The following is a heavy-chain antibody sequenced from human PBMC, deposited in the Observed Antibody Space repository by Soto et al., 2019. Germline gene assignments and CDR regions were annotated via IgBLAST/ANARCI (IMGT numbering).Heavy chain of an antibody. CDR1: GFSFEEYA. Sequence: EMRLVESGGALAKPGGSLRLSCEASGFSFEEYAMNWVRQGPGKGLEWVARISWNSGTTHYADSVKGRFAISRDNGKNLVYLEMNGLRIEDTALYYCAKDNLRSGLGNWFDPWGQRTWVSVSS. D-gene: IGHD6-19*01. CDR2: ISWNSGTT. V-gene: IGHV3-9*01. J-gene: IGHJ5*02. CDR3: AKDNLRSGLGNWFDP.